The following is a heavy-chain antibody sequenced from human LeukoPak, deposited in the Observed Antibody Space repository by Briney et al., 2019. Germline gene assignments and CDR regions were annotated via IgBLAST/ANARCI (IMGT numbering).Heavy chain of an antibody. V-gene: IGHV3-53*04. CDR1: GISVSNDY. J-gene: IGHJ3*01. Sequence: GGSLRLSCAASGISVSNDYMSWVRQAPGKGLEWVSAIYADGYTRDAASVKGRFSISRHNSKNTVYLQMDNLRPEDTVVYCARDRRGEKDFDVWGPGTMVTVSS. CDR3: ARDRRGEKDFDV. CDR2: IYADGYT.